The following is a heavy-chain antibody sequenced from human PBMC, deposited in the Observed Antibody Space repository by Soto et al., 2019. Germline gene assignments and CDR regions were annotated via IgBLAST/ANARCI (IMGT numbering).Heavy chain of an antibody. CDR2: ISAYNGNT. V-gene: IGHV1-18*01. D-gene: IGHD3-3*01. Sequence: ASVKVSCKASGYTFTSYGISWVRQAPGQGLEWIGWISAYNGNTNYAQKLQGRVTMTTDTSTSTAYMELRSLRSDDTAVYYCAGDLGRITIFGVVDYWGQGTLVTVSS. J-gene: IGHJ4*02. CDR3: AGDLGRITIFGVVDY. CDR1: GYTFTSYG.